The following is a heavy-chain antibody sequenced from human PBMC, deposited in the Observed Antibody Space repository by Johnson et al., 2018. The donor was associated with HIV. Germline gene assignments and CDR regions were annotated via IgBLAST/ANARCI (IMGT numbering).Heavy chain of an antibody. D-gene: IGHD3-22*01. V-gene: IGHV3-30*18. Sequence: QVQLVESGGGVVQPGRSLRLSCAASGFTFSNYGMAWVRQAPGQGLEWVAVISYDGSNKYYADSMKGRFTISRDNSKNMLYLQMNSLRAEDTAVYYCAKEYLGRWAHDYYDSSGSDDAFDIWGQGTMVTVSS. CDR2: ISYDGSNK. CDR3: AKEYLGRWAHDYYDSSGSDDAFDI. CDR1: GFTFSNYG. J-gene: IGHJ3*02.